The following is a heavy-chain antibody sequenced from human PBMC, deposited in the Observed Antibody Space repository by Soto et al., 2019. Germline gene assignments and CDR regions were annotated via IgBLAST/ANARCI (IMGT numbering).Heavy chain of an antibody. CDR2: ITYNGDNT. CDR3: ARYIRGPTVFYFDF. V-gene: IGHV3-23*01. Sequence: GGSLRLSCAASGFTFSSYAMTWVRQAPGKGLEWVSVITYNGDNTYYADSVKGRFTISRDNSKDTVHLQMNSLRAEDTAAYYCARYIRGPTVFYFDFWGPGVLVTVSS. J-gene: IGHJ4*02. D-gene: IGHD5-18*01. CDR1: GFTFSSYA.